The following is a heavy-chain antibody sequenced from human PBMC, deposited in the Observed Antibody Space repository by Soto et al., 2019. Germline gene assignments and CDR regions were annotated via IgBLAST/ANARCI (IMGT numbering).Heavy chain of an antibody. D-gene: IGHD1-26*01. CDR2: ISWNGGNT. Sequence: PGGSLRLSCAASGFTFDDHAMHWVRQAPGKGLEWVSLISWNGGNTYYAGSVEGRFTISRDNSRSFVYLQMTSLRAEDTAWYYCAKDKGATSGSYCDHWGQGTLVTVSS. J-gene: IGHJ4*02. V-gene: IGHV3-43D*04. CDR1: GFTFDDHA. CDR3: AKDKGATSGSYCDH.